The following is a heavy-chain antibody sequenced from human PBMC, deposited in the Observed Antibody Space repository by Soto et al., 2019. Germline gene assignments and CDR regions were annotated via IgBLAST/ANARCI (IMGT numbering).Heavy chain of an antibody. CDR2: IKQDGSEK. D-gene: IGHD2-15*01. Sequence: HPGGSLRLSCAASGFTVSSNYMSWVRQAPGKGLEWVANIKQDGSEKYYVDSAKGRFTISRDNAKNSLYLQMNSLRAEDTGVYYCARDLGVALATLTLDFWGQGTLVTVSS. V-gene: IGHV3-7*01. J-gene: IGHJ4*02. CDR1: GFTVSSNY. CDR3: ARDLGVALATLTLDF.